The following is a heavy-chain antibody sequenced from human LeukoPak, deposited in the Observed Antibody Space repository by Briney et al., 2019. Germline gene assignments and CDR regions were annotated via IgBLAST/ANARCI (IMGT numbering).Heavy chain of an antibody. V-gene: IGHV5-51*01. D-gene: IGHD1-7*01. CDR2: IHPDDSDT. Sequence: GESLKISCRGSGYSFNTYWIGWVRQMPGKGLEWMGIIHPDDSDTRYSPSFQGQVTISADKSSSTAYLQWNSLKASDTAMYYCTRARHGNCYWDYWGQGTLVTVSS. CDR3: TRARHGNCYWDY. CDR1: GYSFNTYW. J-gene: IGHJ4*02.